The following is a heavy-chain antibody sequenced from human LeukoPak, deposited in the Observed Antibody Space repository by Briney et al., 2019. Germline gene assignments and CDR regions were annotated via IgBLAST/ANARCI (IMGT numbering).Heavy chain of an antibody. CDR2: INPHSGDT. CDR3: ARDGPVYGSGKTTYYYMDV. V-gene: IGHV1-2*02. D-gene: IGHD3-10*01. Sequence: ASVKVSCKASGYTFTANYMHWVRQAPGQGLEWIGCINPHSGDTNYAQRFHARVTMTRDTSISTAYMELSRLRSDDTAVYYCARDGPVYGSGKTTYYYMDVWGKGTTVTISS. CDR1: GYTFTANY. J-gene: IGHJ6*03.